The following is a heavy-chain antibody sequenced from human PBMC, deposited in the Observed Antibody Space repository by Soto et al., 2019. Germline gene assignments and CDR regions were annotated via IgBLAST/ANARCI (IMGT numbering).Heavy chain of an antibody. J-gene: IGHJ6*02. D-gene: IGHD2-2*01. CDR2: IIPIFGTA. CDR3: ASEDIVVVPAAMHYYYGMDV. V-gene: IGHV1-69*01. Sequence: QVQLVQSGAEVKKPGSSVKVSCKASGGTFSSYAISWVRQAPGQGLEWMGGIIPIFGTANYAQKFQGRVTITADESTGTAYMELSSLRSEDTAVYYCASEDIVVVPAAMHYYYGMDVWGQGTTVTVSS. CDR1: GGTFSSYA.